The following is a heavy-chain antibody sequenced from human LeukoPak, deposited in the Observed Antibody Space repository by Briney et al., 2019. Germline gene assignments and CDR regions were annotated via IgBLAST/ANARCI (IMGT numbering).Heavy chain of an antibody. D-gene: IGHD6-13*01. Sequence: SETLSLTCTVSGGSISGYYWTWLRQPPGKGLEWIGYIYYSGSTNYNPSLKSRVTISIDTSKNQFSLRLSSVTAADAAVYYCARKYSSSWIDYWGQGTLVTVSS. CDR2: IYYSGST. V-gene: IGHV4-59*01. CDR1: GGSISGYY. CDR3: ARKYSSSWIDY. J-gene: IGHJ4*02.